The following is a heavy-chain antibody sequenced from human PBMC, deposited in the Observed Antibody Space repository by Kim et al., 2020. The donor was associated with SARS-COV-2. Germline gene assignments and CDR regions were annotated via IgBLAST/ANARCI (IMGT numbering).Heavy chain of an antibody. J-gene: IGHJ4*02. CDR2: ISGSGGST. D-gene: IGHD3-3*01. Sequence: GGSLRLSCAASGFTFSSYAMIWVRQAPGKGLEWVSAISGSGGSTYYADSVKGRFTISRDNSKNTLYLQMNSLRAEDTAVYYCAKTIKEWLFDGCFDYWGQGTLVTVSS. CDR3: AKTIKEWLFDGCFDY. CDR1: GFTFSSYA. V-gene: IGHV3-23*01.